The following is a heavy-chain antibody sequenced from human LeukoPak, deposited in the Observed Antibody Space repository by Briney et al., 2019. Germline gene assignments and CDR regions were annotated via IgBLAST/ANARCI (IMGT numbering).Heavy chain of an antibody. CDR3: AELGITMIGGV. V-gene: IGHV3-48*03. CDR1: GFTLNNYE. Sequence: PGGSLRLSCAGSGFTLNNYELNWVRQAPGKGLEWVSYISSSGSTIYYADSVKGRFTISRDNAKNSLYLQMNSLRAEDTAVYYCAELGITMIGGVWGKGTTVTISS. J-gene: IGHJ6*04. D-gene: IGHD3-10*02. CDR2: ISSSGSTI.